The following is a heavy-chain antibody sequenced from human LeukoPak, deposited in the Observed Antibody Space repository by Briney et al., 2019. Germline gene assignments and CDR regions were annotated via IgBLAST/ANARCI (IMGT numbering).Heavy chain of an antibody. Sequence: SGGSLRLSCAASGFPFSSYSMNWVRQAPGKGLEWVSYISSSSSTIYYADSVKGRFTISRDNAKNSLYLQMNSLRAEDTAVYYCASLLSSGWYLENYWGQGTLVTVSS. J-gene: IGHJ4*02. V-gene: IGHV3-48*01. CDR1: GFPFSSYS. CDR2: ISSSSSTI. D-gene: IGHD6-19*01. CDR3: ASLLSSGWYLENY.